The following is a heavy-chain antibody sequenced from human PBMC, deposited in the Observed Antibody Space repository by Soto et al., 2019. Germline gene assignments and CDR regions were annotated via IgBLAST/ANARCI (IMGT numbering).Heavy chain of an antibody. CDR2: IVVGSGNT. D-gene: IGHD3-22*01. V-gene: IGHV1-58*01. J-gene: IGHJ6*02. CDR1: GFTFTSSA. CDR3: AVHVYYDSSGYPMDV. Sequence: SVKVSCKASGFTFTSSAVQWVRQARGQRLEWIGWIVVGSGNTNYAQKFQERVTITRDMSTSTAYMELGSLRSEDTAVYYCAVHVYYDSSGYPMDVWGQGTLVTVSS.